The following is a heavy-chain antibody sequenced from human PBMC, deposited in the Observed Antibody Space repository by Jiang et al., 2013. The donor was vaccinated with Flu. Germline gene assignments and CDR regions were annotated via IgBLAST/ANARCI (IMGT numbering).Heavy chain of an antibody. CDR2: IPIFGTA. Sequence: IPIFGTANYAQKFQGRVTITADESTSTAYMELSSLRSEDTAVYYCARGKRYFDWTGGMDVWGQGTTVTVSS. D-gene: IGHD3-9*01. CDR3: ARGKRYFDWTGGMDV. V-gene: IGHV1-69*01. J-gene: IGHJ6*02.